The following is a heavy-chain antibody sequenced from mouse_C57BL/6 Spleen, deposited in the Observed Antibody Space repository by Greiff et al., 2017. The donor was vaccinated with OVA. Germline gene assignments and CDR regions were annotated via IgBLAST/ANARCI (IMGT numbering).Heavy chain of an antibody. CDR1: GYTFTDYY. V-gene: IGHV1-26*01. Sequence: VQLQQSGPELVKPGASVKISCKASGYTFTDYYMNWVKQSPGKSLEWIGDINPNNGGTSYNQKFKGKATLTVDKSSSTAYMELRSLTSEDSAVYYCARVSAQATFMDYWGQGTSVTVSS. CDR2: INPNNGGT. D-gene: IGHD3-2*02. CDR3: ARVSAQATFMDY. J-gene: IGHJ4*01.